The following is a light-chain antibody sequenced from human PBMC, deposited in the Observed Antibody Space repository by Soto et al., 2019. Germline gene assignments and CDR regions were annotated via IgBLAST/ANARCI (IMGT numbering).Light chain of an antibody. CDR3: VSYTSSTNYV. J-gene: IGLJ1*01. V-gene: IGLV2-14*03. CDR2: DVA. CDR1: SSDVGGSNF. Sequence: QYALTQPASVSYSPGHSITISCTGTSSDVGGSNFVSWHQQHPGKPPKLIIYDVANRPSGVSNRFSGSKSGSTASLIISRLQTEEEADYYCVSYTSSTNYVFGTGTKVTVL.